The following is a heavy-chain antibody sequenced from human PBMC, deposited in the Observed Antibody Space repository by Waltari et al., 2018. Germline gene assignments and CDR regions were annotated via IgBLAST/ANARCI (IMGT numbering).Heavy chain of an antibody. CDR3: AREGEVVATTGGIN. CDR1: GYSISSGYY. D-gene: IGHD5-12*01. CDR2: IYHSGST. Sequence: QVQLQESGPGLVKPSETLSLTCAVSGYSISSGYYWGWIRQPPGKGLEWIGSIYHSGSTYDNPSLNKRVTISVDTSKNQFSLKLSSVTAADTAVYYCAREGEVVATTGGINWGQGTLVTVSS. J-gene: IGHJ4*02. V-gene: IGHV4-38-2*02.